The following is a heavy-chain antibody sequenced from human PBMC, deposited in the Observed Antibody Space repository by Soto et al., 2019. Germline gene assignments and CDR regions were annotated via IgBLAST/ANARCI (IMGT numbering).Heavy chain of an antibody. CDR3: ARGLRIAAASPRGY. CDR1: GYTFTSYD. D-gene: IGHD6-13*01. J-gene: IGHJ4*02. V-gene: IGHV1-8*01. CDR2: MNPNSGNT. Sequence: ASVKVSCKASGYTFTSYDINWVRQATGQWLEWMGWMNPNSGNTGYAQKFQGRVTMTRNTSISTAYMELSSLRSEDTAVYYCARGLRIAAASPRGYWGQGTLVTVSS.